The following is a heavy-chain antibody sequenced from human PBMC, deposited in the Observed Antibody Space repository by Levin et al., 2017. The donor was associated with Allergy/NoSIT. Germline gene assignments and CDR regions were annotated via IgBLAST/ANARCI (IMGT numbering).Heavy chain of an antibody. Sequence: GGSLRLSCAASGFTFSSYPMLWFRQAPGKGLEWLAVISYDGSTTYYADSVKGRFTISRDDSKNTLYMLMNSLRPEDTAVNYCARADSSGYPDYWGQGTLVTVSS. V-gene: IGHV3-30-3*01. CDR3: ARADSSGYPDY. J-gene: IGHJ4*02. CDR2: ISYDGSTT. CDR1: GFTFSSYP. D-gene: IGHD3-22*01.